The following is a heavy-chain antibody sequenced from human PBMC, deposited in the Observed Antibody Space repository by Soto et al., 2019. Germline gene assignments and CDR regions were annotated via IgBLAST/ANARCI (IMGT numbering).Heavy chain of an antibody. D-gene: IGHD6-25*01. CDR3: ARDVGRLPHGDYGMDV. V-gene: IGHV1-46*01. J-gene: IGHJ6*02. CDR2: INPSGGST. Sequence: GASVKVSCKASGYTFTSYYMHWVGQAPGQGLEWMGIINPSGGSTSYAQKFQGRVTMTRDTSTSTVYMELSSLRSEDTAVYYCARDVGRLPHGDYGMDVWGQGTTVAVSS. CDR1: GYTFTSYY.